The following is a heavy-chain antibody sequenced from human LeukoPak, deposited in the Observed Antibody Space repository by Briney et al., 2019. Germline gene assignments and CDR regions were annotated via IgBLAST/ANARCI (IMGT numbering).Heavy chain of an antibody. Sequence: GGSLRLSCAASGFTFSSYSMNWVRQAPGKGLEWVSSISSSSSYIYYADSVKGRFTISRDNAKNSLYLQMNSLRAEDTAVYYCARPGYRSSPSAGDWGQGTLVTVSS. CDR3: ARPGYRSSPSAGD. V-gene: IGHV3-21*01. D-gene: IGHD6-6*01. CDR2: ISSSSSYI. J-gene: IGHJ4*02. CDR1: GFTFSSYS.